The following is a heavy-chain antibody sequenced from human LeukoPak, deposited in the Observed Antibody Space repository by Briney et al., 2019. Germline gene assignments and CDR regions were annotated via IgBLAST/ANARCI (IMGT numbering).Heavy chain of an antibody. V-gene: IGHV3-48*03. CDR3: ARGSLHSAYGFDY. CDR1: GFTFSSYE. Sequence: GGSLRLSCAASGFTFSSYEMNWVRQAPGKGLEWVSHSSSSGSTIYYAGSVKGRFTIARDNAKNSVYLQMNSLRAEDTAVYYCARGSLHSAYGFDYWGQGTLVTVSS. J-gene: IGHJ4*02. D-gene: IGHD5-12*01. CDR2: SSSSGSTI.